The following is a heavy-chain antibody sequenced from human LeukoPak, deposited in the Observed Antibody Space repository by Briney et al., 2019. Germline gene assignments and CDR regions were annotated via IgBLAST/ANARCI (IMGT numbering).Heavy chain of an antibody. CDR3: AKDYSGWYPNYYYYYGMDV. J-gene: IGHJ6*02. Sequence: GGSLRLSCAGSGFTFRDAWMSWVRQAPGKGLEWVGRMKSIGGGGTTDYAAPVKGRFTISRDDAKNTLYLEMSSLKSEDTAVYYCAKDYSGWYPNYYYYYGMDVWGQGTTVTVSS. D-gene: IGHD6-19*01. CDR1: GFTFRDAW. V-gene: IGHV3-15*01. CDR2: MKSIGGGGTT.